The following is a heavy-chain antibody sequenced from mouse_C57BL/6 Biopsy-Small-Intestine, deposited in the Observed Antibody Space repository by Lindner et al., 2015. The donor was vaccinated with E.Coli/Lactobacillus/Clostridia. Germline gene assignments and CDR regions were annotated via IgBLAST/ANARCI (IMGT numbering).Heavy chain of an antibody. J-gene: IGHJ1*03. CDR1: GSSFSSSW. V-gene: IGHV1-82*01. CDR3: AQGYYSNWYFDV. D-gene: IGHD2-5*01. Sequence: VQLQESGPDLVKPGASVKISCQATGSSFSSSWMNWVKQRPGKGLEWIGRIYPGDGDTYYNGKFKGKATLTADKSFSTAYMQLSSLTSEDSAVYFCAQGYYSNWYFDVWGKGTTVTVSS. CDR2: IYPGDGDT.